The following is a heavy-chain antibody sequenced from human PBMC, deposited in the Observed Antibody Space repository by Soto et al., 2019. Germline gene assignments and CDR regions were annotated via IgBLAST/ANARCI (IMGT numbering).Heavy chain of an antibody. CDR3: ARMDGDYNYYGLDV. Sequence: QVTLKESGPVLVKPTETLTLTCSVSGFSLTNGRMGVSWIRQPPGKALEWLAHFFSVAERSYSTSMQSRLNMYKDSSGSQVVLTMTNMAPADTATYFCARMDGDYNYYGLDVWGHGIAVTVSS. D-gene: IGHD4-17*01. V-gene: IGHV2-26*01. J-gene: IGHJ6*02. CDR2: FFSVAER. CDR1: GFSLTNGRMG.